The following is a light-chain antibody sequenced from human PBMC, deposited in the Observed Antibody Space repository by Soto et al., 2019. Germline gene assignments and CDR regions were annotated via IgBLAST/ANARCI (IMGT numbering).Light chain of an antibody. CDR2: DAF. CDR1: QSVSTSY. V-gene: IGKV3-20*01. Sequence: EIVFTQSPGTLSLSPGERATLSCRASQSVSTSYVAWYQQKFGQAPRLLIYDAFRRATGIPDRFSASGSGTDFTLTISRLEPEDVAVYYCQQYKTFGQGTKVDIK. J-gene: IGKJ1*01. CDR3: QQYKT.